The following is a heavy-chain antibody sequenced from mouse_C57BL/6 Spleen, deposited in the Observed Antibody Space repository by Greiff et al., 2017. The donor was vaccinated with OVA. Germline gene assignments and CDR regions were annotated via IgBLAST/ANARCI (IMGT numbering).Heavy chain of an antibody. Sequence: VQLQQPGAELVKPGASVKLSCKASGYTFTSYWMQWVKQRPGQGLEWIGEIDPSDSYTNYNQKFKGKATLTVDTSSSTAYMQLSSLTSEDSAVYYCASLDGGGYYAMDYWGQGTSVTVSS. CDR3: ASLDGGGYYAMDY. V-gene: IGHV1-50*01. D-gene: IGHD1-1*02. J-gene: IGHJ4*01. CDR2: IDPSDSYT. CDR1: GYTFTSYW.